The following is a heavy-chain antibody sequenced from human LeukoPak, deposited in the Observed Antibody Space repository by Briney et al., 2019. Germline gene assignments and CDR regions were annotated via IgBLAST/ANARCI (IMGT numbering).Heavy chain of an antibody. V-gene: IGHV4-30-2*01. J-gene: IGHJ3*01. CDR1: GGSISRGGYS. CDR3: ARELRYDNSDSGAF. D-gene: IGHD3-22*01. CDR2: IYHSGST. Sequence: PSETLSLTCAVSGGSISRGGYSWSWIRQPPGKGLEWIGYIYHSGSTYYNPSLKSRVTISVDRSKNQFSLKLSSVTAADTAVYYCARELRYDNSDSGAFWGQGTVVTVSS.